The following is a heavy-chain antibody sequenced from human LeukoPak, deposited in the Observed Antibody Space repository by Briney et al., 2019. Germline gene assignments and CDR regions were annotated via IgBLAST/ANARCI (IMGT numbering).Heavy chain of an antibody. CDR3: AREAYYYGSGGPGDYFHYYYMDL. V-gene: IGHV4-4*07. Sequence: SETLSLTCTVSDGSISSYFWSWIRQPAGKGLEWIGRIYASGSTNYNPSLKSRVTMSVDTSKNLFSLRLRSVTAADTAVYYCAREAYYYGSGGPGDYFHYYYMDLWGKGTTVIISS. J-gene: IGHJ6*03. D-gene: IGHD3-10*01. CDR1: DGSISSYF. CDR2: IYASGST.